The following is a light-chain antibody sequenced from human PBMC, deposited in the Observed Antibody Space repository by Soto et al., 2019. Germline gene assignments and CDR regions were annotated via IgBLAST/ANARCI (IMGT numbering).Light chain of an antibody. CDR3: QQYGSSHST. CDR2: GAS. J-gene: IGKJ3*01. V-gene: IGKV3-20*01. Sequence: EIVLTQSPGTLSLSPGERATLSCRASQSVSSSYLAWYQQKPGQAPRLLIYGASSRATGIPDWFSGSGSGTDFTLTISRLEPEDFAVYYCQQYGSSHSTFGPGTKVDIK. CDR1: QSVSSSY.